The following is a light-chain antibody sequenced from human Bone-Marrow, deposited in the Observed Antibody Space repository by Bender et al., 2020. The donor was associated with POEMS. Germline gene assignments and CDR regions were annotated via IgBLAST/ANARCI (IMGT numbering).Light chain of an antibody. CDR1: KIETVT. V-gene: IGLV3-21*02. CDR2: DDT. J-gene: IGLJ2*01. CDR3: QVWDGWSGQNVV. Sequence: AARISCGGDKIETVTVLWYQQKPGQAPVLVVYDDTSRPPGIPDRFSGSRSDNPATLTIRTVETGDEADYYCQVWDGWSGQNVVFGGGTRLTVL.